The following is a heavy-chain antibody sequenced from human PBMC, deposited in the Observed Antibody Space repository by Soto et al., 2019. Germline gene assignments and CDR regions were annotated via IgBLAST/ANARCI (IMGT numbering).Heavy chain of an antibody. J-gene: IGHJ1*01. D-gene: IGHD3-22*01. CDR3: ARDLYYDSSGYYQKSFPH. Sequence: ASVKVSCKASGYTFTSYGISWVRQAPGQGLEWMGWISAYNGNTNYAQKLQGRVTMTTDTSTSTAYMELRSLRSDDTAVYYCARDLYYDSSGYYQKSFPHWGQGTLVTVSS. V-gene: IGHV1-18*01. CDR2: ISAYNGNT. CDR1: GYTFTSYG.